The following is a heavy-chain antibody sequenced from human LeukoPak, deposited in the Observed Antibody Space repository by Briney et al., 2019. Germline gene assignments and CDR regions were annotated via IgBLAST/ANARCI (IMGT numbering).Heavy chain of an antibody. V-gene: IGHV3-30*04. J-gene: IGHJ5*02. D-gene: IGHD6-6*01. CDR3: ARDIGQLVFSFDP. Sequence: GGSLRLSCAASGFTFSSYAMHWVRQAPGKGLEWVAVISYDGSNKYYADSVKGRFTISRDSAKNSLYLQMDSLRVEDTAVYYCARDIGQLVFSFDPWGQGTLVTVSS. CDR2: ISYDGSNK. CDR1: GFTFSSYA.